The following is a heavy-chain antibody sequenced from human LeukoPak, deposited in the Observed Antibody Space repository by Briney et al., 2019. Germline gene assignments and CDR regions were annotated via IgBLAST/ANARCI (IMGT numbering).Heavy chain of an antibody. CDR1: GGSISSYY. D-gene: IGHD1-26*01. CDR3: ARDQWGGTYIHDAFDI. V-gene: IGHV4-4*07. CDR2: IHTSGST. Sequence: SETLSLTCIVSGGSISSYYWSWIRQPAGKGLEWIGRIHTSGSTNHNPSLRSRVTISVDTSKNQFSLKLSSVTAADTAVYYCARDQWGGTYIHDAFDIWGQGTMVTVSS. J-gene: IGHJ3*02.